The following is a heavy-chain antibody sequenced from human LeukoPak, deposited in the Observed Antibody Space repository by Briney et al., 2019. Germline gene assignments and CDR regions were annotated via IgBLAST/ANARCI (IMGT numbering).Heavy chain of an antibody. CDR1: GFTFSSFA. J-gene: IGHJ5*02. D-gene: IGHD1-26*01. CDR3: AREGRSGSYLGRFDP. CDR2: IRGSDGST. Sequence: PGGSLRLSCAASGFTFSSFAMSWVRQAPGKGLEWVSAIRGSDGSTHYADSVKGRFTISRDNSKNTLNLQMNSLRAEDTAVYYCAREGRSGSYLGRFDPWGQGTLVTVSS. V-gene: IGHV3-23*01.